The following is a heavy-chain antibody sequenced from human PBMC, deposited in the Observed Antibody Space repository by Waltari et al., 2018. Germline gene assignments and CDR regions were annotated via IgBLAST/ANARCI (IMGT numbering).Heavy chain of an antibody. V-gene: IGHV3-23*01. Sequence: EVRLLESGGALVQPGGSQRLRCAAYGFPCGSYYMIGVRQAPGRGLELVSTISGPAHETVYADSVKGRFTISRDNSKTTLYLQMNSLRVEDTAMYYCANYGQLPSNGDYWGQGTLVTVSS. CDR1: GFPCGSYY. D-gene: IGHD1-1*01. CDR3: ANYGQLPSNGDY. CDR2: ISGPAHET. J-gene: IGHJ4*02.